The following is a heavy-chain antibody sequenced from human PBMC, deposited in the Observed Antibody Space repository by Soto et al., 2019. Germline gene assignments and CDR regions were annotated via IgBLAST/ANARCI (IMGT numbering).Heavy chain of an antibody. CDR3: AREGGDSSGWYGGYYFDY. J-gene: IGHJ4*02. V-gene: IGHV3-64*01. CDR1: GFTFSRNA. D-gene: IGHD6-19*01. CDR2: ISSNGGST. Sequence: EVQLVESGGGLVQPGGSLRLSCAASGFTFSRNAMHWVRQAPGKGLEYVSAISSNGGSTYYANSVKGRFTISRDNSKKTLYLPMGSLRAEDMAVYYCAREGGDSSGWYGGYYFDYWGQGTLVTVSS.